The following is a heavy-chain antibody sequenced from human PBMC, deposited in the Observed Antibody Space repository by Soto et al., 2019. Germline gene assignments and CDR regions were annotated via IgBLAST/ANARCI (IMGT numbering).Heavy chain of an antibody. Sequence: ASVKVSCKASGYTFTSYAMHWVRQAPGQRLEWMGWINAGNGNTKYSQKFQGRVTITRDTSASTAYMELSSLRSEDTAVYYCARGDYDSHPRLYWGQGTLVTVYS. J-gene: IGHJ4*02. CDR1: GYTFTSYA. CDR3: ARGDYDSHPRLY. CDR2: INAGNGNT. D-gene: IGHD4-17*01. V-gene: IGHV1-3*01.